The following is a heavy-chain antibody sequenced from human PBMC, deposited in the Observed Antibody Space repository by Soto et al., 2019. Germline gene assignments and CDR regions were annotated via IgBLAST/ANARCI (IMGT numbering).Heavy chain of an antibody. V-gene: IGHV1-18*01. D-gene: IGHD2-21*02. J-gene: IGHJ6*02. Sequence: ASVKVSCKASGYTFTSYAISWVRQAPGQGLEWMGWISAYNGNTNYAQKLQGRVTMTTDTSTSTAYMELRSLRSDDTAVYYCARDLGDCGGDCYSPIYYYGMDVWGQGTTVTVSS. CDR3: ARDLGDCGGDCYSPIYYYGMDV. CDR1: GYTFTSYA. CDR2: ISAYNGNT.